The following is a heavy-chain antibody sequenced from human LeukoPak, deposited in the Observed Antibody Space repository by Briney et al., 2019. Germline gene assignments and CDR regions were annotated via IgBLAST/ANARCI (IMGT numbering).Heavy chain of an antibody. J-gene: IGHJ3*02. CDR3: AKRGPWGSYRYTRPGGAFDI. D-gene: IGHD3-16*02. V-gene: IGHV3-23*01. CDR1: GFTFGSYA. CDR2: ISGSGGST. Sequence: GRSLRLSCAASGFTFGSYAMSWVRQAPGKGLEWVSAISGSGGSTYYADSVKGRFTISRDNSKNTLYLQMNSLRAEDTAVYYCAKRGPWGSYRYTRPGGAFDIWGQGTMVTVSS.